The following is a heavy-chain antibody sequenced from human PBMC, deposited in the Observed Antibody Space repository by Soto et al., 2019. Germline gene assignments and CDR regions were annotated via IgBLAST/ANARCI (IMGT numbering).Heavy chain of an antibody. D-gene: IGHD3-9*01. Sequence: QVQLVQSGAEVKKPGASVKVSCKAYGYTFNNYGISWVRQTPGQGLEWMGWISAYNGNTNYVQKLQGRVNMTTDTSTNTAYMELRSLRSDDTAVYYCAREQATSDYYYYAMDVWGQGTTVTVSS. V-gene: IGHV1-18*01. CDR3: AREQATSDYYYYAMDV. CDR1: GYTFNNYG. CDR2: ISAYNGNT. J-gene: IGHJ6*02.